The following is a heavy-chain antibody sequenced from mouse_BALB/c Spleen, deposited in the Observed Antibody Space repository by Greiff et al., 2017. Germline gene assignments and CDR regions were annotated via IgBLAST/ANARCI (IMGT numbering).Heavy chain of an antibody. CDR1: GYSFTSYW. D-gene: IGHD1-1*01. Sequence: VQLQQSGPQLVRPGASVKISCKASGYSFTSYWMHWVKQRPGQGLEWIGMIDPSDSETRLNQKFKDKATLTVDKSSSTAYMQLSSPTSEDSAVYYCASLTVRPLYAMDYWGQGTAVTVSS. J-gene: IGHJ4*01. CDR3: ASLTVRPLYAMDY. V-gene: IGHV1S126*01. CDR2: IDPSDSET.